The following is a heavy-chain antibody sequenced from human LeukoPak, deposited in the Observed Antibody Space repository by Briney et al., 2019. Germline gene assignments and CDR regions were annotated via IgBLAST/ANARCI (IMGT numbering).Heavy chain of an antibody. CDR2: RKQDGSEK. D-gene: IGHD5-12*01. CDR1: GFTFSSYW. V-gene: IGHV3-7*01. CDR3: ARAGGYASSWAY. Sequence: PGGSLRLSCAASGFTFSSYWMSWVRQAPGKGLERVANRKQDGSEKNYVDSVKGRFTISRDNAKNSLELQMNSLRDEDTAVYYCARAGGYASSWAYWGQGTPVTVSS. J-gene: IGHJ4*02.